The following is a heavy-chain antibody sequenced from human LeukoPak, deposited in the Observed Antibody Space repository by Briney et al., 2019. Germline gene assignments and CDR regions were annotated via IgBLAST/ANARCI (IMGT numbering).Heavy chain of an antibody. Sequence: SETLSLTCAVSGGSIIVAAYSWSWIRQPPGKGLEWIGYIYHTGRTYSNPSLKSRVTISVDRSKNQFSLNLSYVTAADTAVYYCARGYGDNSGAFDIWGQGTMVTVSS. D-gene: IGHD4-23*01. CDR1: GGSIIVAAYS. V-gene: IGHV4-30-2*01. CDR2: IYHTGRT. CDR3: ARGYGDNSGAFDI. J-gene: IGHJ3*02.